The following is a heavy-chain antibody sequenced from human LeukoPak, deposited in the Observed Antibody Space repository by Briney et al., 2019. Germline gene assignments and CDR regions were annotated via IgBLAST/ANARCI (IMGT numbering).Heavy chain of an antibody. CDR3: ARDSHSTRECSSTSCYPDS. J-gene: IGHJ4*02. Sequence: GASVKVSCKASGYSFNSYYMHWVRQAPGQGLEWMGIINPSGGSTTYTQKFQGRVTMTRDTSTSTVYMELSSLRSEDTAVYYCARDSHSTRECSSTSCYPDSWGQGTLVTVSS. V-gene: IGHV1-46*02. CDR2: INPSGGST. CDR1: GYSFNSYY. D-gene: IGHD2-2*01.